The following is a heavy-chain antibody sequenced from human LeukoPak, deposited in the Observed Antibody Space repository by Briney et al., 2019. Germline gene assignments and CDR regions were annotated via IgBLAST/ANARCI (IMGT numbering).Heavy chain of an antibody. J-gene: IGHJ4*02. D-gene: IGHD2-2*01. CDR1: GFTFSSYE. V-gene: IGHV3-48*03. CDR3: AKSRIVPAARIDY. Sequence: PGGSLRLSCAASGFTFSSYEMNWVRQAPGKGLEWVSYISSSGSTIYYADSVKGRFTISRDNAKNSLYLQMNSLRAEDTAVYYCAKSRIVPAARIDYWGQGTLVTVSS. CDR2: ISSSGSTI.